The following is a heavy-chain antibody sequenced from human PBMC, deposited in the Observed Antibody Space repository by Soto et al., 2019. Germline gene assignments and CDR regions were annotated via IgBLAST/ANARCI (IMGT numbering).Heavy chain of an antibody. CDR2: MSHDGSKT. CDR1: GFTFSSYG. J-gene: IGHJ4*02. Sequence: QVQLVESGGGVVQPGTSLRLSCAASGFTFSSYGFHWVRQAPGKGLEWVTLMSHDGSKTFYADSVKGRFTISRDNSKNTLYLQMNSLGAEDTAVYYCAKDSNKYSSSLRGRYFDYWGQGIGVTVSS. D-gene: IGHD4-4*01. CDR3: AKDSNKYSSSLRGRYFDY. V-gene: IGHV3-30*18.